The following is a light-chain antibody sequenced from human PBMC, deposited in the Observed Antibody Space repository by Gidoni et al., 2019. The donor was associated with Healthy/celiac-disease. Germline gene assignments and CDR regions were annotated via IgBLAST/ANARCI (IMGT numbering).Light chain of an antibody. CDR1: SSYVGGYNY. V-gene: IGLV2-14*01. Sequence: QPAPTQPASVSGSPGQSTTTSCTGTSSYVGGYNYVSWYQQHPGKAPKLMIYEVSNRPSGVSNRFSGSKSGTTASLTISWLRAENEADYYCSSYTSSSTPYVFGTGTKVTVL. CDR2: EVS. CDR3: SSYTSSSTPYV. J-gene: IGLJ1*01.